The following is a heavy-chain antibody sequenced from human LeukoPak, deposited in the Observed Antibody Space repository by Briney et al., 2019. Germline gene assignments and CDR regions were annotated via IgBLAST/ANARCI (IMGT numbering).Heavy chain of an antibody. V-gene: IGHV4-61*01. CDR1: GDSVRTSNYY. Sequence: SETLSLTCTVSGDSVRTSNYYWSWIRQPPGKGLEWIGYIHYSGNTNYNTSLKSRVTISVDTSKSQFSLKLSSVTAADTAVYYCARGSQGVYYFGMDVWGQGTTVTVSS. D-gene: IGHD2-15*01. CDR2: IHYSGNT. J-gene: IGHJ6*02. CDR3: ARGSQGVYYFGMDV.